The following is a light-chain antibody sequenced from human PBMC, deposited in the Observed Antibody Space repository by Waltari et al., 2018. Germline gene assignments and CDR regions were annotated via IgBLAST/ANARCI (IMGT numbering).Light chain of an antibody. CDR1: QSVTSN. J-gene: IGKJ4*01. Sequence: EIVMTQSPATLSVSPGQRATPSCRASQSVTSNLAWYQQKPGQAPRLLIYGASTRATGIPARFSGSGSGTEFTLTINSLQSEDFAVYYCQQYNNWPPLTFGGGTKVEIK. CDR2: GAS. CDR3: QQYNNWPPLT. V-gene: IGKV3-15*01.